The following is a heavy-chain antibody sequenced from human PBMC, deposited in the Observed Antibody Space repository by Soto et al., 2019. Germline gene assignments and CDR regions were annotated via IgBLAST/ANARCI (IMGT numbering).Heavy chain of an antibody. Sequence: PSRRLSRTCGVAWDSVSSGITSWNWIRESPSRGLEWLGRTYYRCKWFHDYAASVKSRITINPDTSKNQFSLELNSMTPEDAAVYYFARGTALDV. CDR3: ARGTALDV. V-gene: IGHV6-1*01. D-gene: IGHD2-21*02. J-gene: IGHJ3*01. CDR1: WDSVSSGITS. CDR2: TYYRCKWFH.